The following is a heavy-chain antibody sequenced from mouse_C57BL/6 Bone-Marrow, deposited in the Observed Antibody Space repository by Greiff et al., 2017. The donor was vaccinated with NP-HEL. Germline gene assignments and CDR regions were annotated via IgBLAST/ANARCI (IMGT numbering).Heavy chain of an antibody. CDR2: IWTGGGT. V-gene: IGHV2-9-1*01. D-gene: IGHD1-1*01. CDR1: GFSLTSYA. Sequence: VQLVESGPGLVAPSQSLSITCTVSGFSLTSYAISWVRQPPGKGLEWLGVIWTGGGTNYNSALKSRLSISKDNSKSQVFLKMTSLQTDATARYYCARNPITTVVEGYAMDYWGQGTSVTVSS. CDR3: ARNPITTVVEGYAMDY. J-gene: IGHJ4*01.